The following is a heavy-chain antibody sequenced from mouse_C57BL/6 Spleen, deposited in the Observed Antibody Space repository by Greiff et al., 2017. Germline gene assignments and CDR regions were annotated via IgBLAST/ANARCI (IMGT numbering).Heavy chain of an antibody. CDR1: GYAFSSSW. V-gene: IGHV1-82*01. D-gene: IGHD1-1*01. CDR3: ATDYYGSSYAFAY. J-gene: IGHJ3*01. CDR2: FNPGDGDT. Sequence: VQLQQSGPELVKPGASVKISCKASGYAFSSSWMNWVKQRPGKGLEWIGRFNPGDGDTNYNGKFKGKATLAADKSSSTAYMKLSSLTSEDSAVYFCATDYYGSSYAFAYWGQGTLVTVSA.